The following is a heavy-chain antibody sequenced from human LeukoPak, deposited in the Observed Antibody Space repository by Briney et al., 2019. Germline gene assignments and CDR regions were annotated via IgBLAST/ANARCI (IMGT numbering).Heavy chain of an antibody. V-gene: IGHV1-2*02. D-gene: IGHD3-22*01. J-gene: IGHJ4*02. Sequence: GASVKVSCKGSGGTFSSYAISWVRQAPGQGLEWMGWINPNSGGTNYAQKFQGRVTMTRDTSISTAYMELSSLRSEDTAVYYCAREDFYDSGSNDYWGQGTLVTVSS. CDR1: GGTFSSYA. CDR3: AREDFYDSGSNDY. CDR2: INPNSGGT.